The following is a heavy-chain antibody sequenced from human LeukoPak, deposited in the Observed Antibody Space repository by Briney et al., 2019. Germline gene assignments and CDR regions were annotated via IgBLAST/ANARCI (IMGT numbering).Heavy chain of an antibody. CDR2: IKEDGSQK. J-gene: IGHJ4*02. CDR3: ARGGSYPAY. Sequence: PGGSLRLSCAASGFTLSGYWMTWFRQAHGKGPEWVANIKEDGSQKNYVDSVKGRFTISRDNAKNSLYLQMNSLRAEDTAVCFCARGGSYPAYWGQGTLVTVSS. CDR1: GFTLSGYW. V-gene: IGHV3-7*01. D-gene: IGHD3-10*01.